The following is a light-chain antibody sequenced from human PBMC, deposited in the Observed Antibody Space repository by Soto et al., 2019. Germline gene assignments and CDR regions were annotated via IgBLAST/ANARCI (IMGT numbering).Light chain of an antibody. CDR3: QLNTNSPPMYT. CDR2: GAS. J-gene: IGKJ2*01. V-gene: IGKV3-20*01. Sequence: EIVLTQSPGTLSLSPGERATLSCRASQSVSSSYLVWYQQKRGQAPKLLISGASSRATGIPDRFSGSGSGTDFTLTISRLEPEDFAVYYCQLNTNSPPMYTFGQGTRLEIK. CDR1: QSVSSSY.